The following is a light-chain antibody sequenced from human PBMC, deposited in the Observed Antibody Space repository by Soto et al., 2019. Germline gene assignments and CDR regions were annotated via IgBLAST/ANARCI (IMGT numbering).Light chain of an antibody. Sequence: QAVVTQPPSASGTPGQRVTISCSGSSSNIGSYTVNWYQQLPGTAPKLLIYSNNKRPSGVPDRFSGSTSGTSASPAISGLQSEDEADYYCAAWYDSRNGLVFGGGTQLTVL. J-gene: IGLJ2*01. CDR3: AAWYDSRNGLV. CDR2: SNN. CDR1: SSNIGSYT. V-gene: IGLV1-44*01.